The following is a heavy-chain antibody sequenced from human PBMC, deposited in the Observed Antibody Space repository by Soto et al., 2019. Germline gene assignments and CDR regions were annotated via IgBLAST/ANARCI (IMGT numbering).Heavy chain of an antibody. J-gene: IGHJ6*02. D-gene: IGHD2-15*01. CDR3: ARGGYCSGGSCYSGPFGYYGMDV. Sequence: SVKVSCKASGGTFSSYAISWVRQAPGQGLEWMGGIIPIFGTANYAQKFQGRVTITADESTSTAYMELSSLRSEDTAVYYCARGGYCSGGSCYSGPFGYYGMDVWGQGTTVTVSS. CDR2: IIPIFGTA. V-gene: IGHV1-69*13. CDR1: GGTFSSYA.